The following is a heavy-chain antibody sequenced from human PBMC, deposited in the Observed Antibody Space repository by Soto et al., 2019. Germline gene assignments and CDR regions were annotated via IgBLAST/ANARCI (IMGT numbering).Heavy chain of an antibody. CDR2: MSSGGSTI. V-gene: IGHV3-48*01. D-gene: IGHD6-13*01. Sequence: EMQLVESGGGLVQPGGSLRLACAASGFTFSRDSMNWVRQAPGKGLEWVSYMSSGGSTIYYADSVKGRFTISRDNAKNSLYLQMNSLRAEDTAVYYCARDGDGSRWFNYFDYWGQGTQVTVSS. CDR1: GFTFSRDS. CDR3: ARDGDGSRWFNYFDY. J-gene: IGHJ4*02.